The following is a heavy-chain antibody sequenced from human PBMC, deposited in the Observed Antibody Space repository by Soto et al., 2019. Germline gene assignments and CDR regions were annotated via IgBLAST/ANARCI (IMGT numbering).Heavy chain of an antibody. J-gene: IGHJ4*02. V-gene: IGHV4-30-4*02. D-gene: IGHD4-17*01. Sequence: SETLSLTCTVSGGSISSGDYYWSWIRQPPGKGLEWIGYIYYSGSTYYNPSLKSRVTISVDTSKNQFSLKLSSVTAADTAVYYCARDNHYGELDYWGQGTQVTVAS. CDR3: ARDNHYGELDY. CDR1: GGSISSGDYY. CDR2: IYYSGST.